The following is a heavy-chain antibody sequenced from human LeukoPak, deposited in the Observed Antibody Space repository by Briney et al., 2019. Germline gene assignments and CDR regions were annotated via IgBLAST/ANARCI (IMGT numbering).Heavy chain of an antibody. J-gene: IGHJ4*02. V-gene: IGHV3-7*01. CDR3: ARGGGSGRYGLPFDS. Sequence: GGSLRLSCAASQFTFTKYWMTWVRQAPGKGPEWVASIKQDGSEKSYVDSVKGRFTISRDNARTSLSLQMNSLRAEDTAVYYCARGGGSGRYGLPFDSWGQGTLVTVSS. CDR2: IKQDGSEK. CDR1: QFTFTKYW. D-gene: IGHD6-13*01.